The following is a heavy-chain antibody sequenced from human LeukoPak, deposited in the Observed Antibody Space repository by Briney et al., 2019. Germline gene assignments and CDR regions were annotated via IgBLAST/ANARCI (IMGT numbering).Heavy chain of an antibody. CDR1: GFTFSSYA. CDR2: ISYDGSNK. V-gene: IGHV3-30-3*01. J-gene: IGHJ6*02. Sequence: PGRSLRLSCAASGFTFSSYAMHWVRQVPGKGLEWVAVISYDGSNKYYADSVKGRFTISRDNSKNTLYLQMNSLRAEDTAVYYCARDKAVAGPYYYYYYAMDVWGQGTTVTVSS. D-gene: IGHD6-19*01. CDR3: ARDKAVAGPYYYYYYAMDV.